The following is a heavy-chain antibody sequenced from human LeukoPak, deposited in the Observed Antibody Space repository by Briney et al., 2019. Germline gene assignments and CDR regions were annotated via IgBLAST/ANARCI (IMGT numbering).Heavy chain of an antibody. CDR3: ARGGKMSWYYLDY. CDR2: IKQDGSEK. J-gene: IGHJ4*02. V-gene: IGHV3-7*01. CDR1: GFTFSSYW. Sequence: GGSLRLSCAASGFTFSSYWMSWVRQAPGKGLEWVANIKQDGSEKYYVDSVKGRFTISRDNAKNSLYLQMNSLRAEDTAVYYCARGGKMSWYYLDYWGQGTLVTVSS. D-gene: IGHD6-13*01.